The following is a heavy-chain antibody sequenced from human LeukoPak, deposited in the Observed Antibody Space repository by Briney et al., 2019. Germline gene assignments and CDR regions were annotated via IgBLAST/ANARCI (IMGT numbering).Heavy chain of an antibody. CDR1: GYTFTGYY. V-gene: IGHV1-2*02. J-gene: IGHJ4*02. Sequence: ASLKVSCKASGYTFTGYYMHWVRQAPGQGLEWMGWINPNSGGTNYAQKLQGRVTMTTDTSTSTAYMELRSLRSDDTAVYYCARDIVVGYSGWLDYWGQGTLVTVSS. D-gene: IGHD5-12*01. CDR3: ARDIVVGYSGWLDY. CDR2: INPNSGGT.